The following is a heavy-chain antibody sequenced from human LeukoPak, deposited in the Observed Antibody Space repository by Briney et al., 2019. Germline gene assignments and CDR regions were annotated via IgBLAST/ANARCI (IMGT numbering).Heavy chain of an antibody. J-gene: IGHJ3*02. D-gene: IGHD6-19*01. CDR2: MNPNSGNT. V-gene: IGHV1-8*01. CDR3: ATLAGDAFDI. Sequence: ASVKVSCKASGYTFTSYDINWVRQATGQGLEWMGWMNPNSGNTGYAQKFQGRVTMTRDTSISTAYMELSRLRSDDTAVYYCATLAGDAFDIWGQGTMVTVSS. CDR1: GYTFTSYD.